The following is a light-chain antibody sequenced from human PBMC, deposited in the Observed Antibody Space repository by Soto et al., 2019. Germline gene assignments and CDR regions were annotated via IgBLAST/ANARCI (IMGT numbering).Light chain of an antibody. Sequence: EIVLTQSPGTLSLSPGERATLSCRASQSVSSSFLAWYQQKPGQAPGLLIYGASSRATGVPARFSGSGSGTDFTLTISRLEPEDFALYYCQQYGTSRTFGQGTKVEIK. CDR2: GAS. CDR3: QQYGTSRT. V-gene: IGKV3-20*01. J-gene: IGKJ1*01. CDR1: QSVSSSF.